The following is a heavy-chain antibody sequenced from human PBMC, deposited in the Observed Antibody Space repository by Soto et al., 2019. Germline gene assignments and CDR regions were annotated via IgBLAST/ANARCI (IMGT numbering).Heavy chain of an antibody. D-gene: IGHD3-22*01. V-gene: IGHV3-30*18. CDR2: ISYDGSNK. Sequence: LRLSCAASGFTFSSYGMHWVRQAPGKGLEWVAVISYDGSNKYYADSVKGRFTISRDNSKNTLYLQMNSLRAEDTAVYYCAKDKKGLLPRGPVDYWGQGTLVTVSS. J-gene: IGHJ4*02. CDR1: GFTFSSYG. CDR3: AKDKKGLLPRGPVDY.